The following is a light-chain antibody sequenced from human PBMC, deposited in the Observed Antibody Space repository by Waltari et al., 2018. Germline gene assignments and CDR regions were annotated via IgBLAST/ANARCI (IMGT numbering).Light chain of an antibody. CDR1: SSNVGTNV. CDR2: RND. CDR3: AAWDDSLNGWWV. J-gene: IGLJ3*02. V-gene: IGLV1-44*01. Sequence: QSVLTQPPSVSGTPGQRVTIACSGSSSNVGTNVVNWYQQLPGKAPNLLIYRNDLRPSGVPDRFSGSKSGTSASLAISGLQSDDEADYYCAAWDDSLNGWWVFGGGTKVTVL.